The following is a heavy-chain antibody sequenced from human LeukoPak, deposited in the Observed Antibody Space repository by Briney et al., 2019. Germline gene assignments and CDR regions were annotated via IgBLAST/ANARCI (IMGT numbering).Heavy chain of an antibody. D-gene: IGHD2-21*02. J-gene: IGHJ3*02. CDR1: GGSISNY. CDR3: ASGYCGGACQLGGVDM. CDR2: THYSGST. Sequence: SETLSLTCTVSGGSISNYWSWLRQPPGKGLAYIGYTHYSGSTNYNPSLKSRVTISLDTSGNQFSLKLSSVTAADTAVYYCASGYCGGACQLGGVDMWGQGTMVTVSS. V-gene: IGHV4-59*01.